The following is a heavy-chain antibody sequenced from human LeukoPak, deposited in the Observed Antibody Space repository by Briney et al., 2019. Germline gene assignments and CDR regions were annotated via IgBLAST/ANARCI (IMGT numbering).Heavy chain of an antibody. V-gene: IGHV3-21*01. CDR1: GFTFNGYS. CDR3: ARNRGDPSYFDY. CDR2: ISTSSSYI. J-gene: IGHJ4*02. D-gene: IGHD4-17*01. Sequence: GGSLRLPCTASGFTFNGYSMNWVRQAPGKGLEWVSSISTSSSYIYYAESVKGRFTISRNNPKNSLYLQMNSLRAEDTAVYYCARNRGDPSYFDYWGQGTLVTVSS.